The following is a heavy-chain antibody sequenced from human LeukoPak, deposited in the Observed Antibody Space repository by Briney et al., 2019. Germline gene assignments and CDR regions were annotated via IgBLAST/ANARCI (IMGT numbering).Heavy chain of an antibody. V-gene: IGHV1-3*02. J-gene: IGHJ4*02. D-gene: IGHD6-6*01. Sequence: ASVKVSCKASGYTFTSYAMHWVRQAPGQRLEWMGWSNAGNGNTKYSQELQGRVTMTTDTSTSTAYMELRSLRSDDTAVYYCARVGYSAARPGDYWGQGTLVTVSS. CDR2: SNAGNGNT. CDR1: GYTFTSYA. CDR3: ARVGYSAARPGDY.